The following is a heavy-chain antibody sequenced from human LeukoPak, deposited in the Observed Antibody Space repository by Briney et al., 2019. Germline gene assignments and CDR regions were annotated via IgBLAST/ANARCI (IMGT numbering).Heavy chain of an antibody. Sequence: SETLSLTCTVSGGSISSYYWSWIRQPPGKGLEWIGYIYYSGSTNYNPSLKSRVTISVDMSKNQFSLKLSSVTVADTAVYCCASLRGYNGYDPFDYWGQGTLVTVSS. J-gene: IGHJ4*02. V-gene: IGHV4-59*08. CDR2: IYYSGST. CDR1: GGSISSYY. D-gene: IGHD5-12*01. CDR3: ASLRGYNGYDPFDY.